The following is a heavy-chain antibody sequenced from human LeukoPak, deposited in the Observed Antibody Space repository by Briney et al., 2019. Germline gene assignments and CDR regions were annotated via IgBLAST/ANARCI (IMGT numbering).Heavy chain of an antibody. CDR2: FDPEDGET. J-gene: IGHJ4*02. CDR1: GYTLTELS. V-gene: IGHV1-24*01. Sequence: ASVKVSCKVSGYTLTELSMHWVRQAPGKGLEWMGGFDPEDGETIYAQKFQGRVTMTEETSTDTAYMELSSLRSEDTAVYYCATVLYSSSLGEYYFDYWGQGTLVTVSS. D-gene: IGHD6-13*01. CDR3: ATVLYSSSLGEYYFDY.